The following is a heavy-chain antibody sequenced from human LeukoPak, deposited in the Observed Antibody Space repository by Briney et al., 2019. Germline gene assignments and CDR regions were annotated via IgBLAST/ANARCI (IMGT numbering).Heavy chain of an antibody. J-gene: IGHJ5*02. CDR3: AKGGYSGYIVEHWFDP. D-gene: IGHD5-12*01. CDR2: ISGSGGST. V-gene: IGHV3-23*01. CDR1: GFTFSSYA. Sequence: GGSLRLSCAASGFTFSSYAMSWVRQAPGKGLEWVSAISGSGGSTYYADSVKGRFTISRDNCKNTLYLQMNSLSSEDTAVYYCAKGGYSGYIVEHWFDPWLQATQVSDSS.